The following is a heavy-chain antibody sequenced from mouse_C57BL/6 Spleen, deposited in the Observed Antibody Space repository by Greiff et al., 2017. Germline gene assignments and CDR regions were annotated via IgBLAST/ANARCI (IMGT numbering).Heavy chain of an antibody. D-gene: IGHD1-1*01. V-gene: IGHV1-82*01. CDR1: GYAFSSSW. J-gene: IGHJ4*01. Sequence: VKLQQSGPELVKPGASVKISCKASGYAFSSSWMNWVKQRPGKGLEWIGRIYPGAGNTNYNGKFKGQATLTADKSSSPAYMQRSILTSEDSAFYFCAAFITTVVRAMDYWGQGTSVTVSS. CDR3: AAFITTVVRAMDY. CDR2: IYPGAGNT.